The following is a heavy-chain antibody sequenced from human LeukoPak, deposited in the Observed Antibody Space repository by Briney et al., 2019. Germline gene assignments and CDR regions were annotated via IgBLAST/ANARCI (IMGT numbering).Heavy chain of an antibody. CDR3: ARTGYQGGY. V-gene: IGHV4-61*01. J-gene: IGHJ4*02. CDR1: GGSASSGHYF. Sequence: PSETLSLTCTVSGGSASSGHYFWSWVRQPPGKGLEWIGYVHNNGGTNYNPSLERRVTISIDTSRTQVSLKLDSVTAADTAVYYCARTGYQGGYWGQGTLVTVSS. D-gene: IGHD2-2*01. CDR2: VHNNGGT.